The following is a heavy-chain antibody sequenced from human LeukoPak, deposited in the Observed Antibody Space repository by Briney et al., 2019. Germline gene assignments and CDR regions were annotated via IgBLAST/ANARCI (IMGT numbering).Heavy chain of an antibody. Sequence: PEAAVKISCKTSGYTFTHYYIHWVKQAPGQGLEWMGWINPNSGDTNFARDFQGRVTMTRDTSISTAYMELSRLKSDDTAVYFCAREVSGGLGATVYWGQGTLVIVSS. D-gene: IGHD1-26*01. CDR1: GYTFTHYY. J-gene: IGHJ4*02. CDR3: AREVSGGLGATVY. V-gene: IGHV1-2*02. CDR2: INPNSGDT.